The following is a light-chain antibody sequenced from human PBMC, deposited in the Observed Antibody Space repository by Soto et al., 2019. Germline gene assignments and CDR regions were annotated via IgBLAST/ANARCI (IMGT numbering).Light chain of an antibody. CDR3: QQYNNWPWT. CDR1: QSVSSY. CDR2: AAS. J-gene: IGKJ1*01. Sequence: EIVLTQSPATLSLSPGETATLSCRASQSVSSYLAWYQQKPGQAPRLLIYAASNRATGIPARFSGSGSRTDFTLTISSLEPEDFAVYYCQQYNNWPWTFGQGTKVDIK. V-gene: IGKV3-11*01.